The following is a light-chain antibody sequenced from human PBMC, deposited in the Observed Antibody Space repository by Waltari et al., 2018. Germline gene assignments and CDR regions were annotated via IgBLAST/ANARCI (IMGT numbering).Light chain of an antibody. J-gene: IGLJ3*02. V-gene: IGLV1-44*01. CDR2: TNN. CDR3: ATWDDRLDGVV. Sequence: QSVLTQPPSASGAPGQRVTISCSGSRSNIGTNTVNWYQQFPGTAPKLLISTNNLRPSGVPYRVSCSKSGTSASLAISGLQAEDEADYYCATWDDRLDGVVFGGGTKLTV. CDR1: RSNIGTNT.